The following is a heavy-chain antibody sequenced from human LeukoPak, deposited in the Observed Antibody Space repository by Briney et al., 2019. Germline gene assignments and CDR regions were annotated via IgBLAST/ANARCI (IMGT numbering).Heavy chain of an antibody. CDR1: GGSISSYY. CDR3: ARVPGSYYYYYYVDV. Sequence: SETLSLTCTVFGGSISSYYWSWIRQPPGKGLEWIGRIYTSGSTDYNPSLKSRVTISVDTSKNQFSLKLSSVTAADTAVYYCARVPGSYYYYYYVDVWGKGTTVTVSS. D-gene: IGHD7-27*01. J-gene: IGHJ6*03. V-gene: IGHV4-4*07. CDR2: IYTSGST.